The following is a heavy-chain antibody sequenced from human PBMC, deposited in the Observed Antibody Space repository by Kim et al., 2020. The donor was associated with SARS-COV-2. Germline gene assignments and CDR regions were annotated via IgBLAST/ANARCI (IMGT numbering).Heavy chain of an antibody. CDR2: IFYSGNT. V-gene: IGHV4-59*01. CDR1: SDSISAYY. CDR3: ARSEGRGSWHQFDY. Sequence: SETLSLTCTVSSDSISAYYCSWIRQLPGRGLEWIGYIFYSGNTNYNPSLNSRVTISWDTSKNQFSLDLTSVTDADTAVYYCARSEGRGSWHQFDYWGQGILVTVSS. J-gene: IGHJ4*02. D-gene: IGHD6-13*01.